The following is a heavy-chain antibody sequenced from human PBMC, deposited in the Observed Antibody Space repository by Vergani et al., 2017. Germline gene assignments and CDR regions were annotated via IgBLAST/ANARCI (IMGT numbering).Heavy chain of an antibody. CDR1: GFTFSSYS. D-gene: IGHD3-9*01. CDR3: ARTRYDILTGYSPLWY. J-gene: IGHJ4*02. V-gene: IGHV3-21*04. Sequence: EVQLVESGGGLVKPGGSLRLSCAASGFTFSSYSMNWVRQAPGKGLEWVSSISSSSSYIYYADSVKGRFTISRDNAKNSLYLQMSSLRSEDTAVYYCARTRYDILTGYSPLWYWGQGTLVTVSS. CDR2: ISSSSSYI.